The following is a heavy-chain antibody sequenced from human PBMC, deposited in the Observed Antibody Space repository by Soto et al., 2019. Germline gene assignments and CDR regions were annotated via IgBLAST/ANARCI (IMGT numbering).Heavy chain of an antibody. J-gene: IGHJ4*02. CDR3: ARVEGVPNHFDY. Sequence: GGSLRLSCAASGFNFRNSPMTWVRQAPGQGLEYVSSITSSGEHTFYADSVKGRFTISRDNSKGVLHLQMNSLRDDDTAVYYCARVEGVPNHFDYWGQGTLVTVSS. V-gene: IGHV3-23*01. D-gene: IGHD3-3*01. CDR1: GFNFRNSP. CDR2: ITSSGEHT.